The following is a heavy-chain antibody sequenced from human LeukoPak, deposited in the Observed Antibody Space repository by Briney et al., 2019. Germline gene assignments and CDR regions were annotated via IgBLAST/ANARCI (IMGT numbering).Heavy chain of an antibody. V-gene: IGHV4-59*08. CDR2: VDHTGST. J-gene: IGHJ3*02. CDR3: ARVGYSGSLSGSFDI. CDR1: DDSITMYY. Sequence: SETLSLTCSVSDDSITMYYWMWLRQPPGKGLEWLGYVDHTGSTNFNPSLNGRVTISVDTSNNQFPLKLSSVTAADTAVYYCARVGYSGSLSGSFDIWGQGTMVTVSS. D-gene: IGHD1-26*01.